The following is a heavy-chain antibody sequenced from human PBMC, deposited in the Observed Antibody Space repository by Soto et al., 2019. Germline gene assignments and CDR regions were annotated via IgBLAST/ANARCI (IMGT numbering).Heavy chain of an antibody. CDR1: GFTFSSYW. J-gene: IGHJ6*02. D-gene: IGHD3-9*01. CDR2: IKQDGSEK. V-gene: IGHV3-7*04. CDR3: ARDLGPQGYFYWLGMLTNKTHYYYYGMDV. Sequence: GGSLRLSCAASGFTFSSYWMSWVRQAPGKGLEWVANIKQDGSEKYYVDSVKGRFTISRDNAKNSLYLQMNSLRAEDTAVYYCARDLGPQGYFYWLGMLTNKTHYYYYGMDVWGQGTTVTVSS.